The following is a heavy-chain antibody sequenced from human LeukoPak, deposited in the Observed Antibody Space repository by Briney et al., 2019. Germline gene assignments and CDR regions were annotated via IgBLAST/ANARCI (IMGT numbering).Heavy chain of an antibody. V-gene: IGHV5-51*01. CDR2: IYPGDSDT. CDR3: ARRRPYYDSSGLWLGAFDI. J-gene: IGHJ3*02. CDR1: GYSFTSYW. D-gene: IGHD3-22*01. Sequence: GESLKISCKGSGYSFTSYWIGWVRQMPGKGLEGMGIIYPGDSDTRYSPSFQGQVTISADKSISTAYLQWSSLKASDTAMYYCARRRPYYDSSGLWLGAFDIWGQGTMVTVSS.